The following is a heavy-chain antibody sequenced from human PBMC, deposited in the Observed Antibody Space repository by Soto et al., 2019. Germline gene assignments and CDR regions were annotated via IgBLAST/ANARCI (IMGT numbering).Heavy chain of an antibody. J-gene: IGHJ6*02. V-gene: IGHV3-48*03. CDR1: GFTFSSYE. D-gene: IGHD6-6*01. Sequence: RRLSCAASGFTFSSYEMNWVRQAPGKGLEWVSYISSSGSTIYYADSVKGRFTISRDNAKNSLYLQMNSLRAEDTAVYYCARGGGIAARFYYYYGMDVWGQGTTVTVSS. CDR3: ARGGGIAARFYYYYGMDV. CDR2: ISSSGSTI.